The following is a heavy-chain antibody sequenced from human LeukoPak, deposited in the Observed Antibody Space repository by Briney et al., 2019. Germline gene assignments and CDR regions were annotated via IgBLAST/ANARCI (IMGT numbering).Heavy chain of an antibody. CDR3: ARGREMATIPGVYYYYMDV. D-gene: IGHD5-24*01. CDR2: INPSGGST. J-gene: IGHJ6*03. CDR1: GCTFTSYY. Sequence: ASVKVSCKASGCTFTSYYLHWVRQAPGQGLEWMGIINPSGGSTSYAQKFQGRVTMTRDTSTSTVYMELSSLRSEDTAVYYCARGREMATIPGVYYYYMDVWGKGTTVTVSS. V-gene: IGHV1-46*03.